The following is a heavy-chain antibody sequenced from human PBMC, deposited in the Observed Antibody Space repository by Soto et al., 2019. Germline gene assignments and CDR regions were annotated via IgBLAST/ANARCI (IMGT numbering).Heavy chain of an antibody. CDR1: GFTLSSYY. V-gene: IGHV3-30*04. D-gene: IGHD3-16*01. J-gene: IGHJ4*02. Sequence: AGSLRLSCEASGFTLSSYYMHWIRQAPGKGLEWVAVISDDGSHKYYADSVKGRFTISRDDYKNTLYLQVHSLTAEDTAVYYCAKDHRAGGNSAVYFDFWGQGAQVTVSS. CDR2: ISDDGSHK. CDR3: AKDHRAGGNSAVYFDF.